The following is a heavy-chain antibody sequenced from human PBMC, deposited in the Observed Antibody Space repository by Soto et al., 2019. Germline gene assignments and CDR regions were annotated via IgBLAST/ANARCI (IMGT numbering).Heavy chain of an antibody. Sequence: QVQLVESGGGVVQPGGSLRLSCQASGFNFDNYGMHWLRQAPGKGLAWVAVITYDGSFQYYADSVKGRFTISRDNSKNTLSLHLNTLKPEDTAVYHCAKDRVGGTFYTPLAFWGQGTLVTVSS. CDR3: AKDRVGGTFYTPLAF. CDR1: GFNFDNYG. CDR2: ITYDGSFQ. J-gene: IGHJ4*02. D-gene: IGHD1-7*01. V-gene: IGHV3-30*18.